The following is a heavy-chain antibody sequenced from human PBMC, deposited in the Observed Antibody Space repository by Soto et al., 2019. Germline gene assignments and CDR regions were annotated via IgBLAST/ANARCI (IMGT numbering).Heavy chain of an antibody. CDR2: ISAYNGNT. CDR3: ARDPPTAYGDDALTVYYYYYYMDV. Sequence: QVQLVQSGAEVKKPGASVKVSCKASGYTFTSYGISWVRQAPGQGLEWMGWISAYNGNTNYAQKHQGRVTMTTDTSTSTAYMELRSRRSDDTAVYYCARDPPTAYGDDALTVYYYYYYMDVWGKGTTVTVSS. V-gene: IGHV1-18*01. D-gene: IGHD4-17*01. CDR1: GYTFTSYG. J-gene: IGHJ6*03.